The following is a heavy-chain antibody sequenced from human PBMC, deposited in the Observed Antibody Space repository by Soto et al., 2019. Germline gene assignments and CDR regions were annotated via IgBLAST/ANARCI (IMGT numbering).Heavy chain of an antibody. CDR2: IYSGGST. CDR1: GFTVSSNY. V-gene: IGHV3-53*01. J-gene: IGHJ3*02. D-gene: IGHD6-25*01. CDR3: ARLSPGGVAFDI. Sequence: GGSLRLSCAASGFTVSSNYMSWVRQAPGKGLEWVSVIYSGGSTYYAGSVKGRFTISRDNSKNTLYLQMNSLRAEDTAVYYCARLSPGGVAFDIWGQGTMVTVSS.